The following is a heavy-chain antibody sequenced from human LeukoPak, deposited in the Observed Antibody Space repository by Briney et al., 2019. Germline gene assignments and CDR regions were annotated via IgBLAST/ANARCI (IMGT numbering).Heavy chain of an antibody. Sequence: GGSLRLSCAASGFTFSSYAMHWVRQAPGKGLEWVAVISYDGSNKYYADSVKGRFTISRDNSKNTLYLQMNSLRSEDTAVYYCAMQPDILTGYFYWGQGTLVTVSS. CDR2: ISYDGSNK. V-gene: IGHV3-30-3*01. J-gene: IGHJ4*02. CDR3: AMQPDILTGYFY. D-gene: IGHD3-9*01. CDR1: GFTFSSYA.